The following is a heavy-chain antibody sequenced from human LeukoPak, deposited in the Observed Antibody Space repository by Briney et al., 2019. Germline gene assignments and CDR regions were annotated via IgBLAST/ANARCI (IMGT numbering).Heavy chain of an antibody. CDR2: IFYNGIT. D-gene: IGHD3-16*01. Sequence: SETLSLTCSVSGASISNYYWTWIRQPPGRGLEWIGYIFYNGITNYKPSLKSRITMSVDTSKNKFSLNLSSVTAADTAVYYCARVHLGGFDYWGQGSLVTVSS. CDR3: ARVHLGGFDY. CDR1: GASISNYY. V-gene: IGHV4-59*01. J-gene: IGHJ4*02.